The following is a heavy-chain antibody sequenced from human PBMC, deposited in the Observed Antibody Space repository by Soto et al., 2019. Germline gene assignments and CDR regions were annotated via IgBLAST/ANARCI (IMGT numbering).Heavy chain of an antibody. CDR3: ARAPVYGGNGWLDP. CDR2: MNPNSGNT. J-gene: IGHJ5*02. V-gene: IGHV1-8*01. Sequence: QVQLVRTGAEVKRRGASVMVSCRATGYTFKNYDINWVRQATGQGVEWMGRMNPNSGNTGYAQKFQGRVTMTRNTSISTAYLELSSLRSEDTAVYYCARAPVYGGNGWLDPWGQGTLVTVSS. CDR1: GYTFKNYD. D-gene: IGHD2-15*01.